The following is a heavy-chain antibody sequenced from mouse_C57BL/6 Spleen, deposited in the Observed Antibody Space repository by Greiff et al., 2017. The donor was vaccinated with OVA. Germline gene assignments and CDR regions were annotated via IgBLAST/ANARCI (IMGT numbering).Heavy chain of an antibody. CDR3: ARRDSSGYDY. J-gene: IGHJ2*01. Sequence: QVQLQQPGAELVRPGSSVKLSCKASGYTFTSYWMHRVKQRPIQGLEWIGNIDPSDSETHYNQKFKDKATLTVDKSSSTAYMQLSSLTSEDSAVYYCARRDSSGYDYWGQGTTLTVSS. CDR2: IDPSDSET. CDR1: GYTFTSYW. D-gene: IGHD3-2*02. V-gene: IGHV1-52*01.